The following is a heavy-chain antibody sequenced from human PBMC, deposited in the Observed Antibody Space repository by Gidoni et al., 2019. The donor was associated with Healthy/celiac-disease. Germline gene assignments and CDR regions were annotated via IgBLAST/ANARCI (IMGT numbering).Heavy chain of an antibody. CDR2: IYYSGST. J-gene: IGHJ4*02. Sequence: QVQLQESGPGLVKPSPTLSLTCPVPGGSITSGGYYRSWIRQHPGKGLEWIGYIYYSGSTYYNPSLKSRVTISVDTSKNQFSLKLSSVTAADTAVYYCARGLERLTGPYFDYWGQGTLVTVSS. CDR3: ARGLERLTGPYFDY. V-gene: IGHV4-31*03. CDR1: GGSITSGGYY. D-gene: IGHD1-1*01.